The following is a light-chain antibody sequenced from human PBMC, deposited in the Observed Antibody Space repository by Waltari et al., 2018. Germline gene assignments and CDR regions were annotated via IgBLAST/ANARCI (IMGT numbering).Light chain of an antibody. V-gene: IGLV2-11*01. CDR3: SSYAGSNTFI. CDR2: DVI. Sequence: QAALTQPPSVSGSPGQSVTISCTGTSSDIGGYNYVSWYQQHPGKAPKLMIFDVIKRLSGVSDRFSGSKSGNTASLTISGLQAEDEADYYCSSYAGSNTFIFGAGTRLTVL. CDR1: SSDIGGYNY. J-gene: IGLJ1*01.